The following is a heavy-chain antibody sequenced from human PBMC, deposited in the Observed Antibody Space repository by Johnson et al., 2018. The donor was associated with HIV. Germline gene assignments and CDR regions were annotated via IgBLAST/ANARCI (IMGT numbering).Heavy chain of an antibody. CDR2: ISFDGSNK. V-gene: IGHV3-30*04. D-gene: IGHD3-3*01. Sequence: QVQLVESGGGVVQPGRSLRLSCAASGFTFNSYAMHWVRQAPGKGLEWVAVISFDGSNKYYADSVKGRFTISRDNSKNTLYLQMNSLRPEDTSVYYCARDSGPFDFWGGYRLVVAFNIWGQGTRVTVSS. J-gene: IGHJ3*02. CDR1: GFTFNSYA. CDR3: ARDSGPFDFWGGYRLVVAFNI.